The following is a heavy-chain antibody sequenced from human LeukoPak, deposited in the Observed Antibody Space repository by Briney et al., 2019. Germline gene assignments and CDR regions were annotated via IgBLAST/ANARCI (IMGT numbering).Heavy chain of an antibody. Sequence: GGSLRLSCAASGFTFSSYGMSWVRQAPGKGLEWVSAISGSGGSTFYADSVKGRFTISRDNSKNTLYLQMNSLRAEDTAVYYCAKNPPLASRVVVIFFDYWGQGTLVTVSS. CDR2: ISGSGGST. J-gene: IGHJ4*02. CDR3: AKNPPLASRVVVIFFDY. CDR1: GFTFSSYG. V-gene: IGHV3-23*01. D-gene: IGHD3-22*01.